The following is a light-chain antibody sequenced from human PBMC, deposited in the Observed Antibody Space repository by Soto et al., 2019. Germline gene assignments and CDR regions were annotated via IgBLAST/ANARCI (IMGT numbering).Light chain of an antibody. J-gene: IGLJ1*01. CDR2: RDN. V-gene: IGLV1-47*01. Sequence: VLTQPPSVSGTPGQRVTISCSGGISNIGTNYVHWFQQLPGTAPKVLSNRDNQRPSGVPDRFSGSKSGTSASLAISGLRSEDEAEYYCAAWDDTVRSYVFGTGTKVTVL. CDR1: ISNIGTNY. CDR3: AAWDDTVRSYV.